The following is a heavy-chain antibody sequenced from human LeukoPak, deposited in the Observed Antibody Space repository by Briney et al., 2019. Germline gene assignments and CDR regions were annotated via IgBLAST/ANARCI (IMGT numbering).Heavy chain of an antibody. J-gene: IGHJ6*03. D-gene: IGHD2-8*01. CDR2: IYPDDSDT. CDR1: GYSFASSW. V-gene: IGHV5-51*01. Sequence: GESLEISCKGSGYSFASSWIGWVRQMPGKGLEWMGIIYPDDSDTRYSPSFEGQITISVDKSISTAYLQWSSLKALDTAVYYCARHGHCTNGVCYSNYYYHMDVWGKGTTVTVSS. CDR3: ARHGHCTNGVCYSNYYYHMDV.